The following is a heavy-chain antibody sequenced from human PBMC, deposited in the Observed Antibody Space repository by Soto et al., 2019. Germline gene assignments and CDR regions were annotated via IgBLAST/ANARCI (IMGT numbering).Heavy chain of an antibody. Sequence: GGSLRLSCAASGFSFSRYGIHWVRQAPGKGLEWVAVISYDESTTFYADSVKGRFTISRDNSKNTLFLQMNSLRPEDTAVYYCSKAMIGSYDSDAFDIWGQGTMVTVSS. CDR1: GFSFSRYG. CDR2: ISYDESTT. V-gene: IGHV3-30*18. D-gene: IGHD3-22*01. CDR3: SKAMIGSYDSDAFDI. J-gene: IGHJ3*02.